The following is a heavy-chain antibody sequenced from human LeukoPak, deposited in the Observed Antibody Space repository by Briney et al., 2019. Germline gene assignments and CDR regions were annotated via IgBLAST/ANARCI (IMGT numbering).Heavy chain of an antibody. V-gene: IGHV1-58*02. Sequence: GASVKVSCKASRFTFISSGMQWVRQARGQRLEWIGWIVVGSGNTNYAQKFQERVTITRDMSTSTAYMELSSLRSEDTAVYYCAGSSSSWSFDYWGQGTLVTVSS. D-gene: IGHD6-13*01. CDR2: IVVGSGNT. CDR3: AGSSSSWSFDY. J-gene: IGHJ4*02. CDR1: RFTFISSG.